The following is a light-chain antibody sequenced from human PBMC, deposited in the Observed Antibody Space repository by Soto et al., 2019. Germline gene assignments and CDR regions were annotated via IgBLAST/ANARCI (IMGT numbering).Light chain of an antibody. CDR3: QQYNSYSLWT. J-gene: IGKJ1*01. CDR1: QSISSW. CDR2: DAS. V-gene: IGKV1-5*01. Sequence: DITMTKSPSTLSASVGDRVTITCRASQSISSWLAWYQQKPGKAPKLLIYDASSLESGVPPRFSGSGSGTEFTLTISSLQPDDFATYYCQQYNSYSLWTSAQGAIVDIK.